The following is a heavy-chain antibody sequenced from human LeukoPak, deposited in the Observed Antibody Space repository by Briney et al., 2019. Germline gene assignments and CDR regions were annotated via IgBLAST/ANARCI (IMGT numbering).Heavy chain of an antibody. CDR1: GFIFSSYE. V-gene: IGHV3-48*03. Sequence: GGSLRLSCAASGFIFSSYEMNWVRQGPGQGLEWVSYISSSGSTMDYADSVKGRFTISRDNSKNTVYLQMNSLRDEDTAVYYCARDLLSLPHKYFDSWGQGTLVTVSS. CDR2: ISSSGSTM. J-gene: IGHJ4*02. CDR3: ARDLLSLPHKYFDS. D-gene: IGHD3-16*01.